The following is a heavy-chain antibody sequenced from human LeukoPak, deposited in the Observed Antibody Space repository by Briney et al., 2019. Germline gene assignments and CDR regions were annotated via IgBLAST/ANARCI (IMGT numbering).Heavy chain of an antibody. Sequence: GRSLRLSCAASGFTFDDYAMHWVRHAPGKGLEWVSGISWNSGSIGYADSVKGRFTISRDNAKNSLYLQMNSLRAEDTALYYCAKDMGYSSSWYGGRGAFDIWGQGTMVTVSS. D-gene: IGHD6-13*01. CDR1: GFTFDDYA. V-gene: IGHV3-9*01. CDR3: AKDMGYSSSWYGGRGAFDI. J-gene: IGHJ3*02. CDR2: ISWNSGSI.